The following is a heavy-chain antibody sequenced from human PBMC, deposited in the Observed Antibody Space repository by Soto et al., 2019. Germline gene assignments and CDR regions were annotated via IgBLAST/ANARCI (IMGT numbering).Heavy chain of an antibody. Sequence: QLQVQESGPGQVKPSQTLSLTCTVSGGSITSHHYYWGWIRQPPGKGLEWIGSIYSGGNTYYNPSLARRFTLFADSADALISLKLSSVTAAGWAIYYCGSGPSTAWIDNWGLGTQVSVSS. V-gene: IGHV4-39*01. J-gene: IGHJ4*02. CDR3: GSGPSTAWIDN. CDR1: GGSITSHHYY. D-gene: IGHD2-2*01. CDR2: IYSGGNT.